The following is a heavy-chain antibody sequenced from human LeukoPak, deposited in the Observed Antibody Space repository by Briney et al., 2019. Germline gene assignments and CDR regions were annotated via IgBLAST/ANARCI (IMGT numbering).Heavy chain of an antibody. D-gene: IGHD2-2*02. Sequence: PGGSLRLSCAASGFTFSSYSMNWVRQAPGKGLEWVSSISSSSSYIYYADSVKGRFTISRDNAKNSLYLQMNSLRAEDTAVYYCARDGGYNYGMDVWSQGTTVTVSS. CDR3: ARDGGYNYGMDV. J-gene: IGHJ6*02. CDR1: GFTFSSYS. V-gene: IGHV3-21*01. CDR2: ISSSSSYI.